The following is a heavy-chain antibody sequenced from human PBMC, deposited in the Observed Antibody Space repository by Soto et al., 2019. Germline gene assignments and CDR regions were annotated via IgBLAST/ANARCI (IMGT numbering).Heavy chain of an antibody. V-gene: IGHV4-31*03. CDR2: IYYSGST. J-gene: IGHJ4*02. CDR3: ARDTAGFDY. CDR1: SASISSGGNY. D-gene: IGHD6-13*01. Sequence: PSETMSLACTVSSASISSGGNYWSRIRQNPGNGLEWIGYIYYSGSTYYNPSLKRRVTRSVDTSKNQFSLKLSSVTAADTAVYYCARDTAGFDYWGQGTLVTVSS.